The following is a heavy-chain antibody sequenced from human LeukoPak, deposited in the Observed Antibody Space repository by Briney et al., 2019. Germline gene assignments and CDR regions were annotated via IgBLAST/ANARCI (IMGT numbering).Heavy chain of an antibody. CDR3: ARGVTTVDIDY. J-gene: IGHJ4*02. D-gene: IGHD4-17*01. CDR1: GFTFSSYW. V-gene: IGHV3-74*01. Sequence: HPGGSLRLSCAASGFTFSSYWMHWVRQAPGKGLVWVSRINSDGSSTSYADSVKGRFTISRDNAKNTLYLQMNSLRAEDTAVYYCARGVTTVDIDYWGQGTLVTVSS. CDR2: INSDGSST.